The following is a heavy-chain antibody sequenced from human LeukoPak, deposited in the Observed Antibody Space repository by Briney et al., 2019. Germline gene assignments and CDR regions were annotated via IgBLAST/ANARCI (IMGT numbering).Heavy chain of an antibody. CDR1: GGSISSDY. CDR2: ISYSGST. D-gene: IGHD1-26*01. Sequence: SETLSLTCTVSGGSISSDYWSWIRQPPGKGLEWIGYISYSGSTNYNPSLKSRVTISVDTSKNQFSLKLSSVTAADTAVYYCARHSGAGSYYPIGYWGQGTLVTVSS. CDR3: ARHSGAGSYYPIGY. J-gene: IGHJ4*02. V-gene: IGHV4-59*08.